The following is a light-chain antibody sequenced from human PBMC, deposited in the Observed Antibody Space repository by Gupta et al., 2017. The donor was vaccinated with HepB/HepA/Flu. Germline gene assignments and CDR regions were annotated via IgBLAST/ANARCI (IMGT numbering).Light chain of an antibody. V-gene: IGLV10-54*04. CDR2: RNN. Sequence: QAGLTQPPSVSKDLRQTATLTCTGNSNNVGGPGAAWLQQHQGHPPRLLFYRNNNRPSGISERFSTSRSGNPASLTINELKPEDEADYYGSAWDSSLRAWVVGGETKLTV. J-gene: IGLJ3*02. CDR1: SNNVGGPG. CDR3: SAWDSSLRAWV.